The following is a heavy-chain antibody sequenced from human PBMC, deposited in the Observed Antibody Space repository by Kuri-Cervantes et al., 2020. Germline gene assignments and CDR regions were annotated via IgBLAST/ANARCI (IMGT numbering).Heavy chain of an antibody. V-gene: IGHV1-69*13. Sequence: SVKVSCKASGGTFSSYAISWVRQAPGQGLEWMGGIIPIFGTANYAQKFQGRVTITADESTSTAYMELSSLRSEDTAVYYCARAKQDYYDSSGYLDYWGQGTLVTVSS. CDR1: GGTFSSYA. CDR3: ARAKQDYYDSSGYLDY. J-gene: IGHJ4*02. CDR2: IIPIFGTA. D-gene: IGHD3-22*01.